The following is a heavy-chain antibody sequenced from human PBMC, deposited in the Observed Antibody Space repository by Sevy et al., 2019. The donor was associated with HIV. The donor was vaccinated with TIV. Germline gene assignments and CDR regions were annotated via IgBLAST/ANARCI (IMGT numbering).Heavy chain of an antibody. CDR3: ARGSRVGRYDVFDI. D-gene: IGHD1-26*01. CDR1: GFTFSSYS. J-gene: IGHJ3*02. CDR2: ISSSSTI. Sequence: GGSLRLSCAASGFTFSSYSMNWVRQAPGKGLEWVSYISSSSTIYYGDSVKGRFTISRDNAKNSLYLQMNSLRDEDTAVYYFARGSRVGRYDVFDIWGQGTMVTVSS. V-gene: IGHV3-48*02.